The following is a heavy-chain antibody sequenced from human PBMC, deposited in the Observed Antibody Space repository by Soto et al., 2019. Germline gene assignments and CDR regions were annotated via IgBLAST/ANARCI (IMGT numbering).Heavy chain of an antibody. CDR1: GFTFSSYA. D-gene: IGHD3-10*01. J-gene: IGHJ6*03. Sequence: EVQLLESGGGLVQPGGSLRLSCAASGFTFSSYAMSWVRQAPGKGLEWVSAISGSGGSTYYADSVKGRFTISRDNSKNTLYLQKNSLRAEDTAVYYCAKAPLYYYGSGSYVVYMDVWGKGTTVTVSS. V-gene: IGHV3-23*01. CDR2: ISGSGGST. CDR3: AKAPLYYYGSGSYVVYMDV.